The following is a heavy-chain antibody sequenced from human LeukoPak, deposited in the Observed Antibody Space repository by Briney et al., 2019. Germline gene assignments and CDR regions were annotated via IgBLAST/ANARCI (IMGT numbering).Heavy chain of an antibody. CDR1: GFTFSSYE. Sequence: GGSLRLSCAASGFTFSSYEMNWVRQAPGKGLEWVSYISSSGSTIYYADSVKGRFTISRDNAKNSLYPQMNSLRAEDTAVYYCARDVGNNYYDSSGHYRGQGTLVTVSS. D-gene: IGHD3-22*01. V-gene: IGHV3-48*03. J-gene: IGHJ4*02. CDR3: ARDVGNNYYDSSGHY. CDR2: ISSSGSTI.